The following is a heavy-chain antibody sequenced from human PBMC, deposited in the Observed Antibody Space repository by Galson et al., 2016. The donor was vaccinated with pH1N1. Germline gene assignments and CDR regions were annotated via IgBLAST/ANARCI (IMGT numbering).Heavy chain of an antibody. CDR2: IYTGGIT. D-gene: IGHD1-26*01. V-gene: IGHV3-53*01. CDR3: VRDLTRRGSLPGYYFDS. Sequence: SLRLSCAVSGFSVRSNYMSWVRQAPGKGLEWVSVIYTGGITQYADSVKGRFTISRDNSKNTLYLQLTNLRAEDTAVYYCVRDLTRRGSLPGYYFDSWGQGTLVTVSS. J-gene: IGHJ4*02. CDR1: GFSVRSNY.